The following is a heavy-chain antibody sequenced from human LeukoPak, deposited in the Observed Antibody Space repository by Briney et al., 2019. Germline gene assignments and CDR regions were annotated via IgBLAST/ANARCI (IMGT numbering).Heavy chain of an antibody. CDR3: ASWRNLNQGDRSFDI. D-gene: IGHD1-14*01. CDR2: INHSGDT. CDR1: GGSFSDSY. V-gene: IGHV4-34*01. Sequence: SETLSLTCAVYGGSFSDSYWTWIRQPPGKGLEWIGEINHSGDTNYNPSLGSRVTTSVDTSKNQFSLELSSVTAADTAVYYCASWRNLNQGDRSFDIWGRGTMVTVSS. J-gene: IGHJ3*02.